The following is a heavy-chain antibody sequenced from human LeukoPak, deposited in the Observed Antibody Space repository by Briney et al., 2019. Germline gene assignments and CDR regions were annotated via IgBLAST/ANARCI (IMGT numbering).Heavy chain of an antibody. CDR3: PRTYYFDNNGYYHYTPVDY. D-gene: IGHD3-22*01. CDR1: GFTFIDYY. Sequence: GGSLRLSCAVSGFTFIDYYVTWVRQAPGKGLEWVAHIKQDETEIYYLDSVRGRFTVSRDNARNSVYLQMSSLRVEDTAVYYCPRTYYFDNNGYYHYTPVDYWGQGTLVTVSS. J-gene: IGHJ4*02. CDR2: IKQDETEI. V-gene: IGHV3-7*04.